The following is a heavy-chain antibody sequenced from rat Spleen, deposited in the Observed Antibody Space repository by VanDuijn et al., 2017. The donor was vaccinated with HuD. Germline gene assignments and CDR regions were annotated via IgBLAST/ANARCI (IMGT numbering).Heavy chain of an antibody. D-gene: IGHD1-5*01. V-gene: IGHV2S61*01. CDR3: ARSYNYKAPMDA. CDR1: GFSLSSYG. Sequence: QVQLKESGPGLVQPSQTLSLTCTVSGFSLSSYGVIWVRQPPGKGLEWMGVIWGNGNTNYNSALKSRLSISRDTSKSQVFLKMNNLQTEDTAMYFCARSYNYKAPMDAWGQGASVTVSS. CDR2: IWGNGNT. J-gene: IGHJ4*01.